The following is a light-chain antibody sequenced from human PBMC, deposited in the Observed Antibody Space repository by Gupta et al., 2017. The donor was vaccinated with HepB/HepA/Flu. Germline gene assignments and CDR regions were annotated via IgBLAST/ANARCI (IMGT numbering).Light chain of an antibody. CDR3: LQLNPYPLT. CDR1: QGISSY. CDR2: SAS. J-gene: IGKJ4*01. V-gene: IGKV1-9*01. Sequence: DIQLTQSPSFLSASVGDRVTITCRASQGISSYLAWYQQISGKAPRLLIYSASTLQSGVPSRFSGNGSGTEYTLTISSPQPEDFATYFCLQLNPYPLTFGGGTKVEIK.